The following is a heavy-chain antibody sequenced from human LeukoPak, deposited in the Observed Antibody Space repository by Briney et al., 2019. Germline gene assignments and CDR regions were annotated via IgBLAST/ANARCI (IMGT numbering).Heavy chain of an antibody. D-gene: IGHD3-3*01. CDR2: IYHSGGT. J-gene: IGHJ4*02. CDR1: GYSISTGYY. CDR3: ARDETSNYDFWSGSQYYFDY. Sequence: PSETLSLTCAVSGYSISTGYYWGWIRQPPGKGLEWIGIIYHSGGTYYNPSLKSRVTISVDTSKNQFSLKLSSVTAADTAVYYCARDETSNYDFWSGSQYYFDYWGQGTLVTVSS. V-gene: IGHV4-38-2*02.